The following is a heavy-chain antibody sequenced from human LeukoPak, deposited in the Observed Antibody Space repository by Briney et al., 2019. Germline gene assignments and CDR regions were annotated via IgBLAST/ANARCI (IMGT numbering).Heavy chain of an antibody. CDR2: IRSRPYGGTT. D-gene: IGHD3-3*01. CDR1: GFTFGDYV. Sequence: PGGSLRRSCTASGFTFGDYVVSWIRQAPGMGLEWGGFIRSRPYGGTTEYAASVKGRFTISRDDSTSIAYLQMNSLKTEDTAVYYCTRGSDTIFGVARDGFDHWGQGTLVTVSS. J-gene: IGHJ4*02. CDR3: TRGSDTIFGVARDGFDH. V-gene: IGHV3-49*03.